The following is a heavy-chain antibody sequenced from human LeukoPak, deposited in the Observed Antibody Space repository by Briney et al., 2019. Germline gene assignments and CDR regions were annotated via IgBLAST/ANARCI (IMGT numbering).Heavy chain of an antibody. Sequence: SETLSLTCAVYGGSFSGYYWSWIRQPPGKGLDWIGSIDHSGSTYYNPSFKSRVTISEDASKNQFLMKLNSVTAADTAVYYCSRVGGYARFDYWGQGVLVTVSS. J-gene: IGHJ4*02. D-gene: IGHD3-16*01. V-gene: IGHV4-34*01. CDR3: SRVGGYARFDY. CDR2: IDHSGST. CDR1: GGSFSGYY.